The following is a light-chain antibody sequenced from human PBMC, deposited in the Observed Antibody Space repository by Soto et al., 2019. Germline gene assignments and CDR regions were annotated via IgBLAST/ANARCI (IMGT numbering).Light chain of an antibody. CDR3: QQRTNWPLT. Sequence: EIVLTQSPATLSLSPGERATLSCRASRSVTTFLAWYQQKPGQAPRLLIYDASKRATGVPTRFSGSGSGTDSTRTISSLEPEDFAVYSCQQRTNWPLTFGGGTKVERK. CDR2: DAS. V-gene: IGKV3-11*01. CDR1: RSVTTF. J-gene: IGKJ4*01.